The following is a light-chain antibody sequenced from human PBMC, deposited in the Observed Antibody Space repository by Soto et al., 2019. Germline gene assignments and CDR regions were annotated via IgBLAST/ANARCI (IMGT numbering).Light chain of an antibody. V-gene: IGLV2-14*03. CDR3: SSHTSSNTRV. CDR2: DVS. Sequence: QSALTQPASVSGSPGQSITISCTGTSSDVGGYDYVSWYQHHPGKAPKLMIYDVSNGPSGVSNRFSGSKSGNTASLTISGLQAEDEADYYCSSHTSSNTRVFGGGTKLTVL. J-gene: IGLJ3*02. CDR1: SSDVGGYDY.